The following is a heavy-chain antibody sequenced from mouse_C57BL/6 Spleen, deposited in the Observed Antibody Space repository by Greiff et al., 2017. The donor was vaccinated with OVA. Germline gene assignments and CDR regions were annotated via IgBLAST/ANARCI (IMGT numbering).Heavy chain of an antibody. Sequence: VQLQQSGAELVRPGASVKLSCKASGYTFTDYYINWVKQRPGQGLEWIARIYPGSGNTYYNEKFKGKATLTAEKSSSTAYMQLSSLTSEVSAVYFCARTVVAPYYAMDYWGQGTSVTVSS. CDR1: GYTFTDYY. CDR3: ARTVVAPYYAMDY. J-gene: IGHJ4*01. CDR2: IYPGSGNT. V-gene: IGHV1-76*01. D-gene: IGHD1-1*01.